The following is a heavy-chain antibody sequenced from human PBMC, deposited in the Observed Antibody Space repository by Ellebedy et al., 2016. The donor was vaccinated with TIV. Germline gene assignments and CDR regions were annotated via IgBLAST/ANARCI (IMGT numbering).Heavy chain of an antibody. D-gene: IGHD3-10*01. V-gene: IGHV1-2*02. CDR3: ARNPHYYGSGIYYNYFDY. CDR2: SNPNSGGT. Sequence: AASVKVSCKASGYTFTDYYIHWVRQAPGQGLEWMGWSNPNSGGTKYAQKFQGRVTMTGDTSISTAYMELSGLTSDDTAVYYCARNPHYYGSGIYYNYFDYWGQGTLLTVSS. CDR1: GYTFTDYY. J-gene: IGHJ4*02.